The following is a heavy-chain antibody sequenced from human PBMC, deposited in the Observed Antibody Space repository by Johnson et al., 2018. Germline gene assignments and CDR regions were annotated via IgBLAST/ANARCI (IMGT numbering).Heavy chain of an antibody. Sequence: QVQLVQSGGGVVQPGRSLRLSCAASGFTFSTYAMHWVRQAPGKGLEWVALMSYDGINIYYADSVKGRFTISRDNSQNTLWLQMDSLRAEDTAMYYCARGRIAAAGMAQYFQHLGQGTLVTVSS. D-gene: IGHD6-13*01. CDR3: ARGRIAAAGMAQYFQH. V-gene: IGHV3-30*14. CDR2: MSYDGINI. CDR1: GFTFSTYA. J-gene: IGHJ1*01.